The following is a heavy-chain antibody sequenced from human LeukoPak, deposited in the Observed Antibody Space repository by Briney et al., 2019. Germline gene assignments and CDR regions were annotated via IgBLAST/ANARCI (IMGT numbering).Heavy chain of an antibody. CDR3: ANYGAGTYRFDP. J-gene: IGHJ5*02. Sequence: SETLSLTCAVYGGSFSGYYWSWIRQPPGKGLEWIGEINHSGSTNYNPSLKSRVTISVDTSKNQFSLKLSSVTAADTAVYYCANYGAGTYRFDPWGQGTLVTVSS. D-gene: IGHD3-10*01. CDR1: GGSFSGYY. CDR2: INHSGST. V-gene: IGHV4-34*01.